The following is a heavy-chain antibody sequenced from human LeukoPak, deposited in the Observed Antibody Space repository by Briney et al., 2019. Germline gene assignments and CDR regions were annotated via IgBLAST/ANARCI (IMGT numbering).Heavy chain of an antibody. CDR3: ARGGALLFPVVVAASDY. Sequence: ASVKVSCKASGYTFTGYYMHWVRQAPGQGLEWMGWINPNSGGTNYAQKFQGRVTMTRDTSISTAYMELRRLRSDDTAVYYCARGGALLFPVVVAASDYWGQGTLVTVSS. D-gene: IGHD2-15*01. CDR2: INPNSGGT. CDR1: GYTFTGYY. J-gene: IGHJ4*02. V-gene: IGHV1-2*02.